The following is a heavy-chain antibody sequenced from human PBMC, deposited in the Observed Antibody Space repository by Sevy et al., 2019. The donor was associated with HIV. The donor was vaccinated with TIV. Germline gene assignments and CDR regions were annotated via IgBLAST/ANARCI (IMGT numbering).Heavy chain of an antibody. V-gene: IGHV3-23*01. Sequence: GGSLRLSCAASGFTFSIHAMSWVRQAPGKGLEWVSVISITGGSTYYEDSVKGRFTISRDNSNNTLYLQMNTLRAEDTAVYYCAKDRVSGTYYTGDFDYWGQGTLVTVSS. J-gene: IGHJ4*02. D-gene: IGHD3-10*01. CDR1: GFTFSIHA. CDR3: AKDRVSGTYYTGDFDY. CDR2: ISITGGST.